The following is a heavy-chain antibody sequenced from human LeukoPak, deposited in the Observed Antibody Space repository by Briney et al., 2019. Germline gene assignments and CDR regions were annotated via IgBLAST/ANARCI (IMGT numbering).Heavy chain of an antibody. D-gene: IGHD2-15*01. CDR1: GGSFSGYY. Sequence: PSETLSLTCAVYGGSFSGYYWSWIRQPPGKGLEWIGEINHSGSTNYNPSLKSRVTISVDTSKNQFSVKLSSVTAADTAVYYCARLLTGSFYGMDVWGQGTTVTVSS. CDR2: INHSGST. V-gene: IGHV4-34*01. J-gene: IGHJ6*02. CDR3: ARLLTGSFYGMDV.